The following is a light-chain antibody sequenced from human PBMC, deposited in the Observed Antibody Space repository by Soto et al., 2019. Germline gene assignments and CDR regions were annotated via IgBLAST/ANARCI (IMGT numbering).Light chain of an antibody. V-gene: IGKV1-39*01. CDR1: PTISNH. CDR2: ASS. Sequence: DIQMTQSPSSLSASVRDRVTITYRASPTISNHLNWNQQKPGKAPKLLIYASSTLQSGVPSSFSGCGSGTHFTLTINSLQPEDFATDYCQQSLTIPYTFGQGTKREIK. J-gene: IGKJ2*01. CDR3: QQSLTIPYT.